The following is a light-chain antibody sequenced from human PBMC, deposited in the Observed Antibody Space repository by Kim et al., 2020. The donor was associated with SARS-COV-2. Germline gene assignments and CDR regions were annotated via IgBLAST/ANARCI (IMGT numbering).Light chain of an antibody. J-gene: IGKJ1*01. V-gene: IGKV3-20*01. Sequence: LSRGERATLSCRASQYVTNNYLAWYQQKPGQAPRLLIYGASSRATGIPDRISGSGSGTDFTIIIWRLEPEDVAVYYCHQYATAPRTFGQGTKLEI. CDR3: HQYATAPRT. CDR1: QYVTNNY. CDR2: GAS.